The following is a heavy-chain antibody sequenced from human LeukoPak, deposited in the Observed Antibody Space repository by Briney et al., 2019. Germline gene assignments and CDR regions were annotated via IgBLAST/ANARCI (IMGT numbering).Heavy chain of an antibody. D-gene: IGHD3-10*01. CDR2: INHSGST. V-gene: IGHV4-34*01. CDR1: GGSFSGYY. CDR3: ARDGSGSYPLAFDI. Sequence: KPSETLSLTCAVYGGSFSGYYWSWIRQPPGKGLEWIGEINHSGSTNYNPSLKSRVTISVDTSKNQFSLKLSSVTAADTAVYYCARDGSGSYPLAFDIWGQGQWSPSLQ. J-gene: IGHJ3*02.